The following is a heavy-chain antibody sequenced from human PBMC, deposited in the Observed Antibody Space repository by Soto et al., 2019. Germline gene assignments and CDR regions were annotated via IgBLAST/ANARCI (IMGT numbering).Heavy chain of an antibody. CDR3: ARDPGIAVAGPYWYFDL. Sequence: QVQLVQSGAEVKKPGASVKVSCKASGYTFTGYYMHWVRQAPGQGLEWMGWINPNSGGTNYAQKFQGWVTMTRDTSXSXXYMELSRLRSDDTAVYYCARDPGIAVAGPYWYFDLWGRGTLVTVSS. CDR1: GYTFTGYY. J-gene: IGHJ2*01. CDR2: INPNSGGT. V-gene: IGHV1-2*04. D-gene: IGHD6-19*01.